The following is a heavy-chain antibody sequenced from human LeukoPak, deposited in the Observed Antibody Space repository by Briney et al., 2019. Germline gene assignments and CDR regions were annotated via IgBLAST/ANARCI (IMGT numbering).Heavy chain of an antibody. J-gene: IGHJ4*02. Sequence: GASVKVSCKASGYIFTGYYMHWVRQAPGQGLEWMGWINPNSGGTNYAQKFQGRVTMTRDTSISTAYMELSRLRSDDTAVYYCARVRDYYDSSGYYIDYWGQGTLVTVSS. D-gene: IGHD3-22*01. V-gene: IGHV1-2*02. CDR3: ARVRDYYDSSGYYIDY. CDR2: INPNSGGT. CDR1: GYIFTGYY.